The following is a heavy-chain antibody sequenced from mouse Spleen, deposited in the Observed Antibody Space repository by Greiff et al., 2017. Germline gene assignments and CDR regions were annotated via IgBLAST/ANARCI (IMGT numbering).Heavy chain of an antibody. V-gene: IGHV5-17*02. Sequence: EVHLVESGGGLVQPGGSRKLSCAASGFTFSSFGMHWVRQAPEKGLEWVAYISSGSSTIYYADTVKGRFTISRDNPKNTLFLQMTSLRSEDTAMYYCARSGGNYEKNFDYWGQGTTLTVSS. CDR1: GFTFSSFG. D-gene: IGHD2-1*01. CDR2: ISSGSSTI. CDR3: ARSGGNYEKNFDY. J-gene: IGHJ2*01.